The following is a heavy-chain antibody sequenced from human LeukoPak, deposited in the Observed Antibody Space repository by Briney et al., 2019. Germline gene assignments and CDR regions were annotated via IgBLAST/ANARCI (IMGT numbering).Heavy chain of an antibody. CDR3: ARSGRYSSGWYFYFDY. CDR1: GGSISTYY. D-gene: IGHD6-19*01. CDR2: IYYSGST. V-gene: IGHV4-59*01. Sequence: PSETLSLTCTVSGGSISTYYWSWSRQPPGKGLEWIGYIYYSGSTNYNPSLKSRVTISIDTSKNQFSLNLSSVTAADTAVYYCARSGRYSSGWYFYFDYWGQGTLVTVSS. J-gene: IGHJ4*02.